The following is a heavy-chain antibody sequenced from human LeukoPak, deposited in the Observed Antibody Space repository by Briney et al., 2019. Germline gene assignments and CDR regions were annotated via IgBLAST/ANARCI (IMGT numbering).Heavy chain of an antibody. CDR2: IYYSGST. D-gene: IGHD2-2*01. V-gene: IGHV4-39*01. CDR3: ARSGQLPHFVWFDP. CDR1: GGSISSSSYY. J-gene: IGHJ5*02. Sequence: SETLSLTCTVSGGSISSSSYYWGWIRQPPGKGLEWIGSIYYSGSTYYNPSLRSRVTISVDTSKNQFSLKLSSVTAADTAVYYCARSGQLPHFVWFDPWGQGTLVTVSS.